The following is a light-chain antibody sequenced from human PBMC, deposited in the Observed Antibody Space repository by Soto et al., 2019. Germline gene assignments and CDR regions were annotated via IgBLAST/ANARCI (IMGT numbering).Light chain of an antibody. J-gene: IGLJ1*01. V-gene: IGLV2-14*01. CDR2: GVS. CDR3: SSSTSSGTYV. Sequence: QSVLTQPASVSGSPGQSITISCTGTSNDIGTYNSVSWYQQHPGKAPKLMIYGVSSRPSGISTRFSGSKSDNMASLTISGLLAEDEADYYCSSSTSSGTYVFGTGTKVTVL. CDR1: SNDIGTYNS.